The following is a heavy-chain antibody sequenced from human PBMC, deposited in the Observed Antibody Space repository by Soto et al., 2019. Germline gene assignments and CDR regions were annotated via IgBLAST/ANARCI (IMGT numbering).Heavy chain of an antibody. CDR3: ARTSMFEY. J-gene: IGHJ4*02. V-gene: IGHV4-59*08. CDR2: ISYSGST. CDR1: DGSIGSYY. D-gene: IGHD6-6*01. Sequence: SETLSLTCTVSDGSIGSYYWSRIRQPPGKGLEWIGYISYSGSTNYNPSLNSRVTISVDTSKNHLSLKLSSVTAADTAMYYCARTSMFEYWGQGTLVTVSS.